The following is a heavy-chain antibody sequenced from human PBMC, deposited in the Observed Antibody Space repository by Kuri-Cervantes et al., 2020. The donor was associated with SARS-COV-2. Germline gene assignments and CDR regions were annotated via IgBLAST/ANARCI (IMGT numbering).Heavy chain of an antibody. J-gene: IGHJ6*03. CDR3: ARQHLGYYMDV. CDR1: GGSIGSSNYY. Sequence: SETLSLTCTVSGGSIGSSNYYWGWIRQPPGKGLEWIGSIYYSGSTHYNPSLKSRVSISVDTSRNQFSLKVSSVTAADTAVYSCARQHLGYYMDVWGKGTTVTVSS. CDR2: IYYSGST. V-gene: IGHV4-39*01.